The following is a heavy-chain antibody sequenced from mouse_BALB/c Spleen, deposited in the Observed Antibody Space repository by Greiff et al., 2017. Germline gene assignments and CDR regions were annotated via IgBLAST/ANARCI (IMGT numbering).Heavy chain of an antibody. CDR2: IYPGDGST. D-gene: IGHD2-2*01. Sequence: QVQLQQSGPELVKPGASVKMSCKASGYTFTSYYIHWVKQRPGQGLEWIGWIYPGDGSTKYNEKFKGKTTLTADKSSSTAYMLLSSLTSEDSAIYFCARDGRLRDLYYAMDYWGQGTSVTVSS. CDR3: ARDGRLRDLYYAMDY. CDR1: GYTFTSYY. J-gene: IGHJ4*01. V-gene: IGHV1S56*01.